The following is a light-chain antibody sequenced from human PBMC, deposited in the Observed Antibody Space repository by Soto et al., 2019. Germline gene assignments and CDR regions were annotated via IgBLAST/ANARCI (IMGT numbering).Light chain of an antibody. CDR1: QSVSSN. Sequence: EIVMTQSPATLSVSPGERATLSCRASQSVSSNLAWYQQKPGQAPRLLIYGASTRATGIPARFSGSGSGTEFTLTISSLQSEDFAVYYCQHLDTFGQGTKLESK. V-gene: IGKV3-15*01. J-gene: IGKJ2*01. CDR3: QHLDT. CDR2: GAS.